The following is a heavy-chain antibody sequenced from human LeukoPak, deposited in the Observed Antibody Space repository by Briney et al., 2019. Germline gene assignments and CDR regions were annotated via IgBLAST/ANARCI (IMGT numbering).Heavy chain of an antibody. J-gene: IGHJ5*02. V-gene: IGHV3-7*01. CDR1: GFTFSGYW. CDR3: ARDRPHNWFDP. Sequence: PGGSLRLSCAASGFTFSGYWMTWVRQAPGKGLEWVANIKQDGSEKYYVDSVKARSTISRDNAKNIVYLQMNSLRAEDTAVYYCARDRPHNWFDPWGQGTLVTVST. CDR2: IKQDGSEK.